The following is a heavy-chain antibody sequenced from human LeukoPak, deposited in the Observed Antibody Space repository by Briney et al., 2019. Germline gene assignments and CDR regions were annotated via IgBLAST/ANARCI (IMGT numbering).Heavy chain of an antibody. D-gene: IGHD3-9*01. Sequence: PGGSLRLSCVGSGFTFGSYWMSWVRQAPGKGLEWVANIKHDGSDHYYAGSVAGRFTISRDNAKNSLYLEMSSLRAEDAAVYFCVRHPGSYNVLTSYSYYFDYWGQGTLVTVSS. CDR2: IKHDGSDH. J-gene: IGHJ4*02. CDR1: GFTFGSYW. CDR3: VRHPGSYNVLTSYSYYFDY. V-gene: IGHV3-7*01.